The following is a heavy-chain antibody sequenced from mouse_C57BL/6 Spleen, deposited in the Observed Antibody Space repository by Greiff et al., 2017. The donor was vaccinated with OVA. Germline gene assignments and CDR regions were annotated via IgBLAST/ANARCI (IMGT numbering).Heavy chain of an antibody. CDR3: ARRGLYYYGSRAFDY. CDR2: ISSGRSTI. CDR1: GFTFSDYG. J-gene: IGHJ2*01. D-gene: IGHD1-1*01. V-gene: IGHV5-17*01. Sequence: EVQVVESGGGLVKPGGSLKLSCAASGFTFSDYGMHWVRQAPEKGLEWVAYISSGRSTIYYADTVKGRFTIPRDNARNTLFLQMTSLRSEDTAMYYCARRGLYYYGSRAFDYWGQGTTLTVSS.